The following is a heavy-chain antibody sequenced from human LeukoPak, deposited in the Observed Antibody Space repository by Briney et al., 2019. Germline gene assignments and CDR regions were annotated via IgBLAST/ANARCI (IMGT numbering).Heavy chain of an antibody. D-gene: IGHD2-15*01. Sequence: SGPTLVNPTQTLTLTCTFSGFSLSTSGVGVGWIRQPPGKALEWLALIYWDDDKRYSPSLKSRLTITKDTSKNQVVLTMTNMDPVDTATYYCAHSPYCSGGSCYSFYGDHFDYWGQGTLVTVSS. CDR1: GFSLSTSGVG. CDR2: IYWDDDK. CDR3: AHSPYCSGGSCYSFYGDHFDY. V-gene: IGHV2-5*02. J-gene: IGHJ4*02.